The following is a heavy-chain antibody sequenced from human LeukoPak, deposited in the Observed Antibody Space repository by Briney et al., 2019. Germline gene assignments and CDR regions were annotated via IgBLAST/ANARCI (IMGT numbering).Heavy chain of an antibody. Sequence: GGSLRLSCAAFGFTFSSYAMSWVRQAPGKGLEWVSAISGSGGSTYYADSVKGRFSISRDNAKNSLYLQMNSLRVEDTAVYYCARPSYNSGSFFDYWGQGSLVTVS. V-gene: IGHV3-23*01. CDR2: ISGSGGST. CDR3: ARPSYNSGSFFDY. CDR1: GFTFSSYA. D-gene: IGHD3-10*01. J-gene: IGHJ4*02.